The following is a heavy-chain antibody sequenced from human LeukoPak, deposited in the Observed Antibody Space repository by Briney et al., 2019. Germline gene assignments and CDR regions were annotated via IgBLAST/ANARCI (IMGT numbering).Heavy chain of an antibody. Sequence: GGSLRLSCTTSGLTFSSYGMHWVRQAPGKGLEWVAVISYDGSNKYYADSVKGRFTISRDNSKNTLYLQMNSLRAEDTAVYYCAREEDSSSFGGGYYFDYWGQGTLVTVSS. J-gene: IGHJ4*02. CDR1: GLTFSSYG. V-gene: IGHV3-30*03. CDR3: AREEDSSSFGGGYYFDY. D-gene: IGHD6-6*01. CDR2: ISYDGSNK.